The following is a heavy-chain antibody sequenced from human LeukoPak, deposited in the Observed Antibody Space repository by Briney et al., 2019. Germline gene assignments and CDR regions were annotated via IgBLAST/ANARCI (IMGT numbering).Heavy chain of an antibody. CDR3: ASHPGGYYWPGNEIN. CDR1: GGSISSYY. CDR2: IYYSGST. D-gene: IGHD3-22*01. V-gene: IGHV4-59*01. Sequence: SETLSLTCTVSGGSISSYYWSWIRQPPGKGLEWIGYIYYSGSTNYNPSLKSRVTISVDTSKNQFSLKLSSVTAADTAVYYCASHPGGYYWPGNEINWGQGTLVTVSS. J-gene: IGHJ4*02.